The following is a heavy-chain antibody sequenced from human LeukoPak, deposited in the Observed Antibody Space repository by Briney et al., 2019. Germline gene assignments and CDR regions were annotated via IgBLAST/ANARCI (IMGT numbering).Heavy chain of an antibody. CDR3: ARDGRVAGTGENWFDP. J-gene: IGHJ5*02. V-gene: IGHV1-46*01. Sequence: ASVKVSCKASGYTFTSYYMHWVRQAPGQGLEWMGIINPSGGSTSYAQKFQGRVTMTRDTSTSTVYMELSSLRSEYTAVYYCARDGRVAGTGENWFDPWGQGTLVTVSS. D-gene: IGHD6-19*01. CDR1: GYTFTSYY. CDR2: INPSGGST.